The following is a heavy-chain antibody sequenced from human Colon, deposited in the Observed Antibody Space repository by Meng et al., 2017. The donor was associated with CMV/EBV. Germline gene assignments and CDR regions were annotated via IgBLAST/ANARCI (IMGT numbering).Heavy chain of an antibody. D-gene: IGHD6-13*01. Sequence: KVSGDTFSSYAFGWVRQAPGQGLEWMGRIIPMLDIANYAQKFQGRVTIIADKPTSTVYMELTSLISEDTAVYYCARKVSSAAEGFDIWGQGTMVTVSS. CDR1: GDTFSSYA. J-gene: IGHJ3*02. CDR3: ARKVSSAAEGFDI. CDR2: IIPMLDIA. V-gene: IGHV1-69*04.